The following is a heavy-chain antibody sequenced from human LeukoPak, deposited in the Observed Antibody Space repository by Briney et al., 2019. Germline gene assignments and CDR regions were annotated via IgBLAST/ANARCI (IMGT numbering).Heavy chain of an antibody. CDR2: IYYSGST. Sequence: SETLSLTCTVSGGSISSYYWSWIRQPPGKGLEWIGYIYYSGSTNYNPSLKSRVTISVDTSKNQFSLKLSSVTAADTAVYYCARESQEKYYFDYWGQGTLVTVSS. J-gene: IGHJ4*02. CDR3: ARESQEKYYFDY. V-gene: IGHV4-59*12. D-gene: IGHD5-24*01. CDR1: GGSISSYY.